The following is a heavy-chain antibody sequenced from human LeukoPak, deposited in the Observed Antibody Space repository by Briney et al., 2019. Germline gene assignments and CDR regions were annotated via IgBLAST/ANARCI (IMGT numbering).Heavy chain of an antibody. Sequence: GGSLRLSCAASGFTFSSYAMSWVRQAPGKGLEWVSAISGSGGSTYYADSVKGRFTISRDNSKNTLYLQMNSLRAEDTAVYYCAKACSGDSCFFRYYYGMDVWGQGTTVTVSS. J-gene: IGHJ6*02. CDR3: AKACSGDSCFFRYYYGMDV. CDR2: ISGSGGST. CDR1: GFTFSSYA. D-gene: IGHD2-15*01. V-gene: IGHV3-23*01.